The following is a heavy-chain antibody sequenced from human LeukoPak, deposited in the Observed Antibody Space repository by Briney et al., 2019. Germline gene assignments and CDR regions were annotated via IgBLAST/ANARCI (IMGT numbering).Heavy chain of an antibody. J-gene: IGHJ6*02. V-gene: IGHV4-30-2*01. CDR3: GRLWGYNGYAPYGMDV. CDR1: GGSISSGGYY. Sequence: SQTLSLTCTVSGGSISSGGYYWSWIRQPPGKGLEWIGEIYHSGSTNYNPSLKSRVTISVDKSTNQFSLKLSSVTAADTAVYYCGRLWGYNGYAPYGMDVWGQGTTVTVSS. CDR2: IYHSGST. D-gene: IGHD5-12*01.